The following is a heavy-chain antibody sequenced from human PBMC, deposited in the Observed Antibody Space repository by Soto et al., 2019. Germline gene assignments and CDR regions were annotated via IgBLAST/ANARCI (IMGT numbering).Heavy chain of an antibody. CDR2: IYPGDSDT. CDR1: GYSFTSYW. D-gene: IGHD3-9*01. J-gene: IGHJ4*02. Sequence: PGESLKISCKGSGYSFTSYWIGWVRQMPGKGLEWMGIIYPGDSDTRYSPSFQGQVTISADKSISTAYLQWSSLKASDTAMYYCARAYYDILTGYSFGYWGQGTLVTVSS. V-gene: IGHV5-51*01. CDR3: ARAYYDILTGYSFGY.